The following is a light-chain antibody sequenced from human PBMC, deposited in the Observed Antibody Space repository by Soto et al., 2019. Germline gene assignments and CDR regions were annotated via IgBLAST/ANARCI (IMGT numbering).Light chain of an antibody. V-gene: IGKV3-15*01. CDR3: QQYNHWPPLT. CDR1: QSVGRN. Sequence: EIVMTQSPATLSVSQGERATLSCRASQSVGRNLAWYQQKPGQAPRLLIYGASTRATGIPARFSGSGSGTEFTLTISSLQSEDFAISSCQQYNHWPPLTFGGGTKVEIK. J-gene: IGKJ4*01. CDR2: GAS.